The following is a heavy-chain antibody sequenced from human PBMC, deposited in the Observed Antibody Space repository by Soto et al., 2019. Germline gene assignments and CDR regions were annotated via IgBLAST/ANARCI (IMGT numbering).Heavy chain of an antibody. CDR3: AKGGYCSGGSCKKYYYYGMDV. V-gene: IGHV3-23*01. CDR1: GFTFSSYA. Sequence: GSLRLSCAASGFTFSSYAMSWVRQAPGKGLEWVSAISGSGDSTYYADSVKGRFTISRDNSKNTLYLQMNSLRAEDTAVYYCAKGGYCSGGSCKKYYYYGMDVWGQGTTVTVSS. J-gene: IGHJ6*02. CDR2: ISGSGDST. D-gene: IGHD2-15*01.